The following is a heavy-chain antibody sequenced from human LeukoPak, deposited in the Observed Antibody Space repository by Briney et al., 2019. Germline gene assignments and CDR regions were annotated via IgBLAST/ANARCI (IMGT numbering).Heavy chain of an antibody. CDR3: ARGGDGYNYGDYYYGMDV. V-gene: IGHV3-74*01. Sequence: GGSLRLSCAASGLTFSSYWMHWVRQAPGKGLVWVSRINSDGSSTSYADSVKGRFTISRDNAKNTLYLQMNSLRAEDTAVYYCARGGDGYNYGDYYYGMDVWGQGTTVTVSS. CDR1: GLTFSSYW. D-gene: IGHD5-24*01. J-gene: IGHJ6*02. CDR2: INSDGSST.